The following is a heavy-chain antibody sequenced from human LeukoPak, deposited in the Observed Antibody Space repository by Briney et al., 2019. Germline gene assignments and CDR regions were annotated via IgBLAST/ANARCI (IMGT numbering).Heavy chain of an antibody. D-gene: IGHD2-2*01. CDR2: IDWDGDT. CDR3: TRMLGFCQSASCYTDFDF. CDR1: GFSLTTSGAC. V-gene: IGHV2-70*17. Sequence: ESGPTLVNPTQTLTLTCTFSGFSLTTSGACVSWVRQPPGKALEWLARIDWDGDTFYSSSLKHRLTVSKDTSKNQVVLRMTNMDPVDTATYYCTRMLGFCQSASCYTDFDFWGQGALVTVSS. J-gene: IGHJ4*02.